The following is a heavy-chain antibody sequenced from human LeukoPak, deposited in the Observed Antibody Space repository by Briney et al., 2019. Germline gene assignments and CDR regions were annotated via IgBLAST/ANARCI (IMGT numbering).Heavy chain of an antibody. CDR1: EFTVSSNH. J-gene: IGHJ4*02. CDR2: IYSGGSS. D-gene: IGHD3-16*01. V-gene: IGHV3-66*01. CDR3: ARDPFFTYYFDY. Sequence: PGGSLRLSCAASEFTVSSNHMSWVRQAPGKGLEWVSLIYSGGSSYYADSVKGRFTISRDNSKNTLYLQMNSLRAEDTAVYRCARDPFFTYYFDYWGQGTLVTVSS.